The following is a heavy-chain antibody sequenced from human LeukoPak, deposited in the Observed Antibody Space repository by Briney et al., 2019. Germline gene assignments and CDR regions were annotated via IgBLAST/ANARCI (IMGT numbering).Heavy chain of an antibody. J-gene: IGHJ4*02. CDR3: AKGAYDYIEMGYFDY. Sequence: GGSLRLSCAASGFSLSNSAMSWVRQAPGKGLEWVSLIIASSGSTFYADSVKGRFTIYRDNSKNTLYLQMNSLRAEDTAVYYCAKGAYDYIEMGYFDYWGQGTLVTVSS. CDR1: GFSLSNSA. CDR2: IIASSGST. D-gene: IGHD5-12*01. V-gene: IGHV3-23*01.